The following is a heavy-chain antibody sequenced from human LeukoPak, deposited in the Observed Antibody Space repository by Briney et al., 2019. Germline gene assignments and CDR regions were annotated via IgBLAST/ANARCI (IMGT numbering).Heavy chain of an antibody. V-gene: IGHV4-61*02. CDR2: IYTSGST. Sequence: PSQTLCLTCTVSGGSISSGSYYWSWIRQPAGKGLEWIGRIYTSGSTNYNPSLKSRVTISVDTSKNQFSLKLSSVTAADTAVYYCARGGYSYGSNFDYWGQGTLVTVSS. D-gene: IGHD5-18*01. CDR3: ARGGYSYGSNFDY. CDR1: GGSISSGSYY. J-gene: IGHJ4*02.